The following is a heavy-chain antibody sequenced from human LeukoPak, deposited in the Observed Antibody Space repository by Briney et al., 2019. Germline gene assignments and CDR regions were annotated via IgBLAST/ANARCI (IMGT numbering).Heavy chain of an antibody. V-gene: IGHV3-23*01. Sequence: GGSLRLSCVASGLTFSSHAMTWVRQAPGKGLEWVSGITNSGGTTYHAESVRGRFTISRDNSKNTLFLQVNSLRAEDTAVYYCGKDPNGDYVGAFDMWGQGTMVTVSP. CDR3: GKDPNGDYVGAFDM. CDR2: ITNSGGTT. CDR1: GLTFSSHA. D-gene: IGHD4-17*01. J-gene: IGHJ3*02.